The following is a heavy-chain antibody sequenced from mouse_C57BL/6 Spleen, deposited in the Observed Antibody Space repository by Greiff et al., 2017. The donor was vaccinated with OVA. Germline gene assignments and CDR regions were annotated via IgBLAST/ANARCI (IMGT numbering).Heavy chain of an antibody. V-gene: IGHV1-80*01. CDR2: IYPGDGDT. CDR3: ARPDSYYYGSLFAY. CDR1: GYAFSSYW. D-gene: IGHD1-1*01. Sequence: QVQLQQSGAELVKPGASVKISCKASGYAFSSYWMNWVKQRPGKGLEWIGQIYPGDGDTNYNGKFKGKATLTADKSSSTAYMQLSSLTSEDSAVYFGARPDSYYYGSLFAYWGQGTLVTVSA. J-gene: IGHJ3*01.